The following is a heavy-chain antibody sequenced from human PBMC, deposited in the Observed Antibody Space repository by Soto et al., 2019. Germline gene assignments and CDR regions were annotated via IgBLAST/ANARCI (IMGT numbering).Heavy chain of an antibody. J-gene: IGHJ3*02. D-gene: IGHD1-26*01. CDR2: IIPIFGTA. CDR3: ARDGGVGADDAFDI. Sequence: QVQLVQSGAEVKKPGSSVKVSCKASGGTFSSYAISWVRQAPGQGLEWMGGIIPIFGTANYAQKFQGRVTSTADESTSTAYMELSSLRSEDTAVDYCARDGGVGADDAFDIWGQGTMVTVSS. V-gene: IGHV1-69*12. CDR1: GGTFSSYA.